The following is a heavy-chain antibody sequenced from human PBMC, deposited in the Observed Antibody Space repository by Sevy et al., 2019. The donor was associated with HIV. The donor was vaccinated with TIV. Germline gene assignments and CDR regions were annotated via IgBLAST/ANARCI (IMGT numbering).Heavy chain of an antibody. CDR2: IYYSRST. V-gene: IGHV4-59*01. D-gene: IGHD3-16*02. CDR3: ARALQNYYYGMDV. J-gene: IGHJ6*02. Sequence: SETLSLICTVSGDSISNYYWSWIRQPPGKGLEWIGYIYYSRSTNYNPSLKSRVTISVDKSKNQFSLKLSSVTAADTAVYYCARALQNYYYGMDVWGQGTTVTVSS. CDR1: GDSISNYY.